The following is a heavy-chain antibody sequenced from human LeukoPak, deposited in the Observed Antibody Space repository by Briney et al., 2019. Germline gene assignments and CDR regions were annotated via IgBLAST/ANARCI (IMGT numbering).Heavy chain of an antibody. Sequence: PLETLSLTCSVSGGSISSYYWSWIRQFPGKGLEWIGDISYSGSTKYNPTLKSRATISADTSKNQFSLKLTSVTAADTAVYYCAREARGSNGYYYNFWGQGTLVTVSS. CDR2: ISYSGST. CDR3: AREARGSNGYYYNF. V-gene: IGHV4-59*01. CDR1: GGSISSYY. J-gene: IGHJ4*02. D-gene: IGHD3-22*01.